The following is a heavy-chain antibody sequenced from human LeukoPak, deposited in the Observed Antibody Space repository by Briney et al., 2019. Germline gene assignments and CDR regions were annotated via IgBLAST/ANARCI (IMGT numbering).Heavy chain of an antibody. J-gene: IGHJ3*02. V-gene: IGHV3-30-3*01. CDR3: ARALSKQLSFDAFDI. CDR2: ISYDGSNK. D-gene: IGHD6-13*01. Sequence: QPGGSLRFSCAASGFTFSSYAMHWVRQAPGKGLEWVAVISYDGSNKYYADSVKGRFTISRDNSKNTLYLQMNSLRAEDTAVYYCARALSKQLSFDAFDIWGQGTMVTVSS. CDR1: GFTFSSYA.